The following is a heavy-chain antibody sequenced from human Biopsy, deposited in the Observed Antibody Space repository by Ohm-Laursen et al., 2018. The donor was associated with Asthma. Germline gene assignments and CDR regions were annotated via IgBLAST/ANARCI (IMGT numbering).Heavy chain of an antibody. D-gene: IGHD6-13*01. J-gene: IGHJ6*02. CDR2: IYYSGTT. CDR3: VRGSSSWHHGPFHYYYGLDV. Sequence: SETLSLTCSLSSGSGGYMRSGNYYWGWIRQPPGKGLEWIGSIYYSGTTYYTPSLGSRFTVSADTSKNQFSLKLTSVTAADTAVYYCVRGSSSWHHGPFHYYYGLDVWGQGTTATVSS. V-gene: IGHV4-39*01. CDR1: SGSGGYMRSGNYY.